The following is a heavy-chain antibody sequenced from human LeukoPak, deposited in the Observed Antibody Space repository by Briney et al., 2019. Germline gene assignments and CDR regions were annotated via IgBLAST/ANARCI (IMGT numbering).Heavy chain of an antibody. CDR2: INHSGST. CDR3: ATLPMRQWLVQRDYYFDY. CDR1: GGSFSGYY. V-gene: IGHV4-34*01. Sequence: SETLSLICAVYGGSFSGYYCSWIRQPPGKGLEWIGEINHSGSTNYNPSLKSRVTISVDTSKNQFSLKLSSMTAADTAVYFCATLPMRQWLVQRDYYFDYWGQGTLVTVSS. J-gene: IGHJ4*02. D-gene: IGHD6-19*01.